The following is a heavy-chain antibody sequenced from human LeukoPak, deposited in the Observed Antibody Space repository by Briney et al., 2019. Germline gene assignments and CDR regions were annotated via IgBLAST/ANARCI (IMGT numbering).Heavy chain of an antibody. Sequence: SETLSLTCTVSGGSISSSSYYWGWIRQPPGKGLEWIGSIYYSGSTYYNPSLKSRVTISVDTSKNQFSLKLSSVTAADTAVYYCARVKTVGYFDWSSLGAFDYWGQGTLVTVSS. CDR1: GGSISSSSYY. CDR3: ARVKTVGYFDWSSLGAFDY. CDR2: IYYSGST. D-gene: IGHD3-9*01. J-gene: IGHJ4*02. V-gene: IGHV4-39*07.